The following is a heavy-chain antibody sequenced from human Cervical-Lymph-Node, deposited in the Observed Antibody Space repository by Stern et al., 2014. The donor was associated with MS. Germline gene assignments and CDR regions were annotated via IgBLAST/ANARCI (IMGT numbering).Heavy chain of an antibody. Sequence: QVQLVQSGAEAKKPGSSVKGSCKASGGTFRSDGISWVRQVPGQGLEWMGGINPILDTVNYAQRFQDRVTITADESTNTAHMELSSLTSDDPAVYYCARDCAHCTGGICFYWFDPWGQGTPVTVSS. D-gene: IGHD2-8*02. J-gene: IGHJ5*02. CDR2: INPILDTV. CDR3: ARDCAHCTGGICFYWFDP. V-gene: IGHV1-69*01. CDR1: GGTFRSDG.